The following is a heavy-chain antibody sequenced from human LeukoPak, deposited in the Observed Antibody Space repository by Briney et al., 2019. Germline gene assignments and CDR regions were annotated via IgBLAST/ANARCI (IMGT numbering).Heavy chain of an antibody. J-gene: IGHJ5*02. CDR3: ARDLIATVGGRNWFDP. V-gene: IGHV3-7*04. CDR2: IKQDGSET. D-gene: IGHD2-8*02. Sequence: QTGGSLRLSCTASGFTFGDYAMNWVRQAPGQGLEWVVTIKQDGSETYYVDSVMGRFTISRDNAKNSLYLQMNSLRAEDTAVYYCARDLIATVGGRNWFDPWGQGTLVTVSS. CDR1: GFTFGDYA.